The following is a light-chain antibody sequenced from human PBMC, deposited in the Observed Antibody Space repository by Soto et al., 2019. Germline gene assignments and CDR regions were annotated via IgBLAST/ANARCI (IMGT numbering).Light chain of an antibody. CDR1: SGDVGGYNF. Sequence: QSALTQPRSVSESPGQSVTISCTGTSGDVGGYNFVSWYQQHPGKVPTLVIFDVSHRPSGVPDRFSGSKSGNTASLTISGLQAEDEADYYCCSYGGSYTWVFGGGTKVTVL. CDR3: CSYGGSYTWV. J-gene: IGLJ2*01. CDR2: DVS. V-gene: IGLV2-11*01.